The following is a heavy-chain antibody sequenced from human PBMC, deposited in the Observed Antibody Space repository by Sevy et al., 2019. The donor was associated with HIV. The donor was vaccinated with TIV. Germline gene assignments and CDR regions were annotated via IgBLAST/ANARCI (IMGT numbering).Heavy chain of an antibody. V-gene: IGHV1-2*02. CDR1: GYTFTGYY. Sequence: DSVKVSCKASGYTFTGYYMHWMRQAPGQGLERMGWINPDSRGPIYSPTFQGRVTLTRDTSISTAYMDLSRLQSDDTAVHYCVRDDRDGYFEYWGQGTLVIVSS. CDR2: INPDSRGP. J-gene: IGHJ4*02. CDR3: VRDDRDGYFEY.